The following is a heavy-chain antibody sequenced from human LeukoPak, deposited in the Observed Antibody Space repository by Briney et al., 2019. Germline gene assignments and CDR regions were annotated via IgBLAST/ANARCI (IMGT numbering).Heavy chain of an antibody. D-gene: IGHD5-24*01. J-gene: IGHJ6*02. V-gene: IGHV3-53*01. CDR2: IYTGGNT. CDR1: GFTVDSNY. CDR3: ARDPTLEMATFYYYYGMDV. Sequence: TGGSLRLSCAASGFTVDSNYLSWVRQAPGKGLEWVSTIYTGGNTYYAASVKGRFTISRDNAKNTLYLQMNSLRAEDTAVYYCARDPTLEMATFYYYYGMDVWGQGTTVTASS.